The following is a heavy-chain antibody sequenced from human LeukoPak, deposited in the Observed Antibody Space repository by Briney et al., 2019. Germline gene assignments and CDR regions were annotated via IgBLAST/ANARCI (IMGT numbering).Heavy chain of an antibody. V-gene: IGHV4-39*07. D-gene: IGHD1-26*01. CDR1: GGSISSSSYY. CDR2: INHSGST. J-gene: IGHJ4*02. CDR3: ARQHHIVGVRSVDY. Sequence: SETLSLTCTVSGGSISSSSYYWGWIRQPPGKGLEWIGEINHSGSTNYNPSLKSRVTISVDTSKNQFSLKLSSVTAADTAVYYCARQHHIVGVRSVDYWGQGTLVTVPS.